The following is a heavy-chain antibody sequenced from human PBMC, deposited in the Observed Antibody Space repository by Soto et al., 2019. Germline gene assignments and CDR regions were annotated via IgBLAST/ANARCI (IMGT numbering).Heavy chain of an antibody. V-gene: IGHV1-69*13. CDR2: IIPIFGTA. CDR1: GGTFSSYA. J-gene: IGHJ4*02. Sequence: RASVKVSCKASGGTFSSYAISWVRQAPGQGLEWMGGIIPIFGTANYAQKFQGRVTITADESTSTAYMELSSLRSEDTAVYYCARAWAVDTAMVYYFDYWGQGTLVTVSS. CDR3: ARAWAVDTAMVYYFDY. D-gene: IGHD5-18*01.